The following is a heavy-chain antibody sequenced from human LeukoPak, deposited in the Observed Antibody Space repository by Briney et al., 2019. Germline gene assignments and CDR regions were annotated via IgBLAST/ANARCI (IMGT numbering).Heavy chain of an antibody. J-gene: IGHJ4*02. D-gene: IGHD4-17*01. CDR3: ARQTTVTTFDY. V-gene: IGHV1-2*04. CDR2: INPNSGGT. CDR1: GYTFTGYY. Sequence: ASVKASCTASGYTFTGYYMHWVRQAPGQGLEWMGWINPNSGGTNYAQKFQGWVTTTRDTSISTAYMELSRLRSDDTAVYYCARQTTVTTFDYWGQGTLVTVSS.